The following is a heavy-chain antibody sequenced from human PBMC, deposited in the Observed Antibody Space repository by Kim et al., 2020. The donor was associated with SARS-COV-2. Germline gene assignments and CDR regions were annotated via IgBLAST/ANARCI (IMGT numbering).Heavy chain of an antibody. J-gene: IGHJ6*02. CDR1: GYTFTSYA. D-gene: IGHD4-4*01. CDR3: ARGAHPTNSNYHYGMDV. V-gene: IGHV1-3*01. CDR2: INVGNGNT. Sequence: ASVKVSCKASGYTFTSYAVHWVRQAPGQRLEWMGWINVGNGNTKYSQKFQGRVTITSDTSASTAYMELTSLRSEDTSVFYCARGAHPTNSNYHYGMDVWGQGTTVTVSS.